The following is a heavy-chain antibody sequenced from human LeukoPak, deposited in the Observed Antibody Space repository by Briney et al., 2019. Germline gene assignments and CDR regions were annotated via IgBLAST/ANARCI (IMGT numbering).Heavy chain of an antibody. D-gene: IGHD6-13*01. CDR2: INPNSGGT. CDR1: GYTFTGYY. Sequence: GASVKVSCKASGYTFTGYYMHWVRQAPGQGLEWMGWINPNSGGTNYAQKFQGRVTMTRDTSISTAYMELSRLRSDDTAVYYCARAIAAAAQWRYMDVWGKGTTVTVSS. J-gene: IGHJ6*03. CDR3: ARAIAAAAQWRYMDV. V-gene: IGHV1-2*02.